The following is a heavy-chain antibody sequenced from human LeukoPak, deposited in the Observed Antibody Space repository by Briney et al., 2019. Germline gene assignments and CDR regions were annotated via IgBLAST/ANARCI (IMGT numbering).Heavy chain of an antibody. V-gene: IGHV4-39*01. D-gene: IGHD3-22*01. CDR2: IYYSGRT. Sequence: SETLSLTCSVSGDSFSRSDSYWDWIRQPPGKGLEWIGTIYYSGRTYYSPSLKSRFTMSVYPSNNQFSLNLRSVTAADTALYYCARRRYYDGSGYLEWGQGTLLSVSS. J-gene: IGHJ1*01. CDR1: GDSFSRSDSY. CDR3: ARRRYYDGSGYLE.